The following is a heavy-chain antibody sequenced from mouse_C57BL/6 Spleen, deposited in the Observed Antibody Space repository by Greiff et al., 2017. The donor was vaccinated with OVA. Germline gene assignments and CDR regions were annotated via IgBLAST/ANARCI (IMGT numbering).Heavy chain of an antibody. CDR3: ASSYPGAWFAY. V-gene: IGHV1-26*01. CDR1: GYTFTDYY. J-gene: IGHJ3*01. D-gene: IGHD2-10*01. Sequence: EVQLQQSGPELVKPGASVKISCKASGYTFTDYYMNWVKQSHGKSLEWIGDINPKNGGTSYNQKFKGKATLTVDKSSSTAYMAHRSLTSEDSAVYYCASSYPGAWFAYWGQGTLVTVSA. CDR2: INPKNGGT.